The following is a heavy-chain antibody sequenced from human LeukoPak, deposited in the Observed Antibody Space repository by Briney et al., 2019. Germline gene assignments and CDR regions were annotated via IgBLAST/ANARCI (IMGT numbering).Heavy chain of an antibody. CDR3: ARHEWQQLVKFDY. CDR2: IYHSGST. D-gene: IGHD6-13*01. V-gene: IGHV4-38-2*02. CDR1: GYSISSGYY. J-gene: IGHJ4*02. Sequence: KPSETLSLTCTVSGYSISSGYYWGWIRQPPGKGLEWIGSIYHSGSTYYNPSLKSRVTISVDTSKNQFSLKVSSVTAADTAVYYCARHEWQQLVKFDYWGQGALVTVSS.